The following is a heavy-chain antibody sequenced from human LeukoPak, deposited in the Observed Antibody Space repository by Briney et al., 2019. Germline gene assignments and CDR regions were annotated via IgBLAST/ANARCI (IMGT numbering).Heavy chain of an antibody. D-gene: IGHD2-15*01. J-gene: IGHJ5*02. CDR3: ARDRIGSDTNWFDP. V-gene: IGHV1-69*04. CDR2: IIPILGIA. CDR1: GGTFRSYT. Sequence: ASVKVSXKASGGTFRSYTISWVRQAPGQGLEWMGRIIPILGIANYAQKFQGRVTITADKSTSTAYMELSSLRSEDTAVYYCARDRIGSDTNWFDPWGQGTLVTVSS.